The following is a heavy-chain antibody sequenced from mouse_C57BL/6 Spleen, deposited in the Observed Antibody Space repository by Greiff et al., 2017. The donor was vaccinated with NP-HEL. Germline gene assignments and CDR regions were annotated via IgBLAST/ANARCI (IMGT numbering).Heavy chain of an antibody. CDR2: IRSKSNNYAT. J-gene: IGHJ4*01. D-gene: IGHD2-3*01. CDR3: VRHGWLLGAMDY. CDR1: GFSFNTYA. Sequence: EVQGVESGGGLVQPKGSLKLSCAASGFSFNTYAMNWVRQAPGKGLEWVARIRSKSNNYATYYADSVKDRFTISRDDSESMLYLQMNNLKTEDTAMYYCVRHGWLLGAMDYWGQGTSVTVSS. V-gene: IGHV10-1*01.